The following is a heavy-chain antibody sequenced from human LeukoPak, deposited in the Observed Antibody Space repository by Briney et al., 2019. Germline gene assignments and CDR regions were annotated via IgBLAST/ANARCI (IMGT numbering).Heavy chain of an antibody. Sequence: PSETLSLTCAVYGGSFSGYYWSWIRQPPGKGLEWIGEINHSGSTNYNPSLKSRVTISVDTSKNQFSLKLGSVTAADTAVYYCAREYGGDAFDIWGQGTMVTVSS. CDR3: AREYGGDAFDI. CDR2: INHSGST. V-gene: IGHV4-34*01. CDR1: GGSFSGYY. D-gene: IGHD4/OR15-4a*01. J-gene: IGHJ3*02.